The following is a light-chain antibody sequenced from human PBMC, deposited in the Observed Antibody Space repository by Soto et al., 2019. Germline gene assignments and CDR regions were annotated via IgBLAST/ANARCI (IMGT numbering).Light chain of an antibody. Sequence: EIVLTQSPGSLSLSPGERATLSCRASQSVNFYLAWYQQKPGQAPRLLISDASSRATDVPDRFSGSGSGTDFSLTIRRMETEDFAVYYCQQYGDSPVTFGQGTKVDIK. J-gene: IGKJ1*01. CDR3: QQYGDSPVT. V-gene: IGKV3-20*01. CDR2: DAS. CDR1: QSVNFY.